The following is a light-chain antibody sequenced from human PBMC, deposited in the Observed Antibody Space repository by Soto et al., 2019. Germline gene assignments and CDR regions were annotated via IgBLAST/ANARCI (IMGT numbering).Light chain of an antibody. Sequence: DIQMTQSPSTLCASVVDRVVTTCRASQSSPTWLAWDQQKPAKAPKPLRDEASSLERGGPSRFSGSGSGTEFTLTISSLQPDDFATYYCQQYNSYPWTFGQGTKVDIK. V-gene: IGKV1-5*01. CDR1: QSSPTW. CDR2: EAS. CDR3: QQYNSYPWT. J-gene: IGKJ1*01.